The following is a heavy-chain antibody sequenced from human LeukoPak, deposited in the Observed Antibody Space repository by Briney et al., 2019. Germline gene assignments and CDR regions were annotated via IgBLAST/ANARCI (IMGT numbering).Heavy chain of an antibody. CDR1: GYTFTGYY. Sequence: ASVKVSCMASGYTFTGYYMHWVRQAPGQGLEWMGWTNPNSGGTNYAQKFQGRVTMTRDTSISTAYMELSRLRSDDTAVYYCARDYYGSGSYYPLDYWGQGTLVTVSS. V-gene: IGHV1-2*02. CDR2: TNPNSGGT. D-gene: IGHD3-10*01. J-gene: IGHJ4*02. CDR3: ARDYYGSGSYYPLDY.